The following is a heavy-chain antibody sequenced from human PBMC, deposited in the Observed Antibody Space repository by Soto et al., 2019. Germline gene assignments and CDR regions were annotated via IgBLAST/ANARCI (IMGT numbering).Heavy chain of an antibody. CDR3: ARGDWGSYRRFDY. J-gene: IGHJ4*02. CDR2: ISSGGGTI. D-gene: IGHD3-16*02. CDR1: GFTFSGYS. V-gene: IGHV3-48*01. Sequence: GGSLRLSCAASGFTFSGYSMNWIRQAPGKGLEWVEYISSGGGTIYYAGSVKGRFTISRDNAESSLYLQMNSLRAEDTAEYYCARGDWGSYRRFDYWGRGTLVTVSS.